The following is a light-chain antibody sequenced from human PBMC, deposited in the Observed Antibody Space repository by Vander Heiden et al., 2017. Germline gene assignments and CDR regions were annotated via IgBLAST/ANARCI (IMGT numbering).Light chain of an antibody. CDR3: QQRSNWPPGNT. CDR1: QSVSGY. J-gene: IGKJ4*01. CDR2: DAS. Sequence: EFVFTHSPSTLSLSLGVRATLSCRASQSVSGYLAWYQQKPGQAPRLLIYDASNRATGIPARFSGSGSGTDFTLTISSLEPEDFAVYYCQQRSNWPPGNTFGGGTKVEIK. V-gene: IGKV3-11*01.